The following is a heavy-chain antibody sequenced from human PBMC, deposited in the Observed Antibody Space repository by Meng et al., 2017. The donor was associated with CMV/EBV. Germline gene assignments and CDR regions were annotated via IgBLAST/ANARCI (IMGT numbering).Heavy chain of an antibody. Sequence: GESLKISCAASGFTSSSYWMSWVRQAPGKGLEWVANIKQDGSEKYYVDSVKGRFTISRDNAKNSLYLQMNSLRAEDTAVYYCARESTIFGVVISPWGQGTLVTVSS. D-gene: IGHD3-3*01. CDR1: GFTSSSYW. CDR2: IKQDGSEK. CDR3: ARESTIFGVVISP. V-gene: IGHV3-7*01. J-gene: IGHJ5*02.